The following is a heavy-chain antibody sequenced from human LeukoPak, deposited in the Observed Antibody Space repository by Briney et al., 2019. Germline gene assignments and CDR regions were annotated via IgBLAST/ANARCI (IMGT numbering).Heavy chain of an antibody. Sequence: GGSLRLSCAASGFTFSSYWMHWVRQAPGKGRVWVSRINIDGSSTTYADSVKGRFTISRNNAKNTLYLQMNSLRAEDTAVYYCARDPVLDDYGGNSPYWGQGTLVTVSS. J-gene: IGHJ4*02. CDR2: INIDGSST. CDR3: ARDPVLDDYGGNSPY. D-gene: IGHD4-23*01. CDR1: GFTFSSYW. V-gene: IGHV3-74*01.